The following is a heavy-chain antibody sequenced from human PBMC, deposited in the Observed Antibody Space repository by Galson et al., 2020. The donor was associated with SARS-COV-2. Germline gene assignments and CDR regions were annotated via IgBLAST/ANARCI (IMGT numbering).Heavy chain of an antibody. Sequence: SETLSLTCTVSGGSISSSSYYWGWIRQPPGKGLEWIGSIYYSGSTYYNPSLKSRVTISVDTSKNQFSLKLSSVTAADTAVYYCARDHEYYGLGSYSQTPFSFDYWGQGTLVTVSS. J-gene: IGHJ4*02. V-gene: IGHV4-39*07. CDR2: IYYSGST. CDR1: GGSISSSSYY. D-gene: IGHD3-10*01. CDR3: ARDHEYYGLGSYSQTPFSFDY.